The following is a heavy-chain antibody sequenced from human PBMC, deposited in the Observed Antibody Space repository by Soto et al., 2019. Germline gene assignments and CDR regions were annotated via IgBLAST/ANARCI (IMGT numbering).Heavy chain of an antibody. V-gene: IGHV3-7*05. CDR3: ARDGANWGPPCDAFDI. J-gene: IGHJ3*02. CDR2: IKQDGSEK. CDR1: GFTFSSYW. Sequence: GGSLRLSCAASGFTFSSYWMSWVRQAPGKGLEWVANIKQDGSEKYYVDSVKGRFTISRDNAKNSLYLQMNSLRAEDTAVYYCARDGANWGPPCDAFDIWGQGQWSP. D-gene: IGHD7-27*01.